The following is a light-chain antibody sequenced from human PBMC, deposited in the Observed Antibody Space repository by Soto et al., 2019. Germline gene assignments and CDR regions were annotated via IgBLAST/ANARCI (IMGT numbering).Light chain of an antibody. V-gene: IGKV1-39*01. J-gene: IGKJ2*01. Sequence: DIQMTQSPSSLSASVGDRVTITCRASQSISSYLNWYQQRPGKAPEILIYVTSTLQSGVPSRFSGSGSGTDFTLTISSLQPEDYATYYCQQTYSTPYTFGQGTKLEIK. CDR2: VTS. CDR3: QQTYSTPYT. CDR1: QSISSY.